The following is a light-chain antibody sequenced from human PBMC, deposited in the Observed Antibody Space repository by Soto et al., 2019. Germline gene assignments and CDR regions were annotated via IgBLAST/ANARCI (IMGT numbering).Light chain of an antibody. CDR3: QELNSYPRT. CDR1: QGISTY. V-gene: IGKV1-9*01. Sequence: IQLTQSPSFLSASIGDRVTITCRASQGISTYLPWYQQKPGKAPKNLIYGASTLQSGVPSRFSGGGSGTEFTLTISSLQPEDFATYYCQELNSYPRTFGQGTKVEVK. CDR2: GAS. J-gene: IGKJ1*01.